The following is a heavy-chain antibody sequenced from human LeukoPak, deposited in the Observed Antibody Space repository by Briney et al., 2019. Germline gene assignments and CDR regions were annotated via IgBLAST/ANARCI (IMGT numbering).Heavy chain of an antibody. V-gene: IGHV3-30*02. CDR3: ANLGKQDIVVVPAAISDAFDI. J-gene: IGHJ3*02. CDR1: GFTFSSYG. Sequence: GGSLRLSCAASGFTFSSYGMHWVRQAPGKGLEWVAFIRYDGSNKYYADYVKGRLTISRDNSKNTLYLQMNSLRAEDTAVYYCANLGKQDIVVVPAAISDAFDIWGQGTMVTVSS. D-gene: IGHD2-2*01. CDR2: IRYDGSNK.